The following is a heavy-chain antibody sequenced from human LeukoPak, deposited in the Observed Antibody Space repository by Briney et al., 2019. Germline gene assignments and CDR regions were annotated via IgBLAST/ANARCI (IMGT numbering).Heavy chain of an antibody. CDR2: ITWNSDTI. D-gene: IGHD3-22*01. CDR3: AKDTTYYYDSSGYDGFDI. V-gene: IGHV3-9*01. J-gene: IGHJ3*02. Sequence: PGRSLRLSCAASGFTFDDYAMHWARQTPGKGLGWVSGITWNSDTIDYADSVKGRFTISRDNAKNSLYLQMNSLRAEDTALYYCAKDTTYYYDSSGYDGFDIWGQGTMVTVSS. CDR1: GFTFDDYA.